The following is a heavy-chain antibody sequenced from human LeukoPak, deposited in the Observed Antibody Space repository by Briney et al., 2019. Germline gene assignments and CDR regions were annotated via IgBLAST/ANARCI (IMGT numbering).Heavy chain of an antibody. J-gene: IGHJ5*02. D-gene: IGHD2-15*01. CDR1: GHTFTGYY. CDR3: ARDISPEYCSGGSCYSRDSWFDP. CDR2: SNPNSGGT. Sequence: GASVKVSCKAAGHTFTGYYMHLVRQAPGQGLEWMGWSNPNSGGTNYAQKFQGRVTMTRDTSISTAYMELSRLRSDDTAVYYCARDISPEYCSGGSCYSRDSWFDPWGQGTLVTVSS. V-gene: IGHV1-2*02.